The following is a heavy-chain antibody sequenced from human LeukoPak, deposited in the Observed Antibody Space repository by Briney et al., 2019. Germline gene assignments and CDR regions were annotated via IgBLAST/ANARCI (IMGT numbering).Heavy chain of an antibody. Sequence: GGSLRLSCAASGFTFCDYAMTWVRQAPGKGLEWVGFIRSKAYGGTTECAASVKGRFTISRDDSKSIAYLQMNSLKTEDTAVYYWARGAADERDFGGQGTRVSV. CDR1: GFTFCDYA. J-gene: IGHJ4*02. CDR2: IRSKAYGGTT. CDR3: ARGAADERDF. V-gene: IGHV3-49*04. D-gene: IGHD6-25*01.